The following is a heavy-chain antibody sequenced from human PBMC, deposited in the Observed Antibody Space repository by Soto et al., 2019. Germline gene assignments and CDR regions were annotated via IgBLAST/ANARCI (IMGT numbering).Heavy chain of an antibody. V-gene: IGHV5-10-1*01. D-gene: IGHD3-22*01. CDR3: ARQIYDSDTGPNFQYYFDS. Sequence: LGESLKISCKGSGYSFAGYWITWVRQKPGKGLEWMGRIDPSDSQTYYSPSFRGHATISVTKPITTVFLQWSSLRASDTAMYYCARQIYDSDTGPNFQYYFDSWGQGTPVTVSS. CDR2: IDPSDSQT. CDR1: GYSFAGYW. J-gene: IGHJ4*02.